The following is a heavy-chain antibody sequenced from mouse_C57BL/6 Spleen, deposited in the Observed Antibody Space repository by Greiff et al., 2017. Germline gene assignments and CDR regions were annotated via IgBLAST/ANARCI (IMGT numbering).Heavy chain of an antibody. CDR3: ARVTTVESDY. CDR1: GYTFTSYW. V-gene: IGHV1-59*01. CDR2: IDPSDSYT. D-gene: IGHD1-1*01. Sequence: QVQLQQPGAELVRPGTSVKLSCKASGYTFTSYWMHWVKQRPGQGLEWIGVIDPSDSYTNYNQKFKGKATLTVDPSSSTAYIQLSSLTSEDSAVYYCARVTTVESDYWGQGTTLTVSS. J-gene: IGHJ2*01.